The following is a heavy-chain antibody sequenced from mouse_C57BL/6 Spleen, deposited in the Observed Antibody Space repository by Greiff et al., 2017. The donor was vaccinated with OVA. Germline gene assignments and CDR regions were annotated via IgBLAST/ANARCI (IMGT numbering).Heavy chain of an antibody. CDR2: ISYDGSN. D-gene: IGHD3-2*02. Sequence: EVQLQESGPGLVKPSQSLSLTCSVTGYSITSGYYWNWIRQFPGNKLEWMGYISYDGSNNYNPSLKNRISITRDTSKNQFFLKLNSVTTEDTATYYCAIDSSGSFWFAYWGQGTLVTVSA. J-gene: IGHJ3*01. CDR3: AIDSSGSFWFAY. V-gene: IGHV3-6*01. CDR1: GYSITSGYY.